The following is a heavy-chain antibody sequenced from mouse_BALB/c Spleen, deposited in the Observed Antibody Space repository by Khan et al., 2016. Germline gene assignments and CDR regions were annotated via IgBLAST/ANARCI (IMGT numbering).Heavy chain of an antibody. V-gene: IGHV1-9*01. CDR1: GYTFSSYW. CDR2: ILPGSGST. J-gene: IGHJ2*01. Sequence: QQSGAELMKPGASVKISCKATGYTFSSYWIEWVKQRPGHGLEWIGEILPGSGSTNYNEKFRGKATFTADTSSNTAYMQLSSLTSEDSAVHYCARTDRRGYFDYWGQGTTLTVSS. CDR3: ARTDRRGYFDY.